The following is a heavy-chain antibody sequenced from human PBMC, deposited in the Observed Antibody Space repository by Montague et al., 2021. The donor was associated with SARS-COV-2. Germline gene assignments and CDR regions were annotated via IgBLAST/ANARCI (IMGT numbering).Heavy chain of an antibody. D-gene: IGHD3-3*01. V-gene: IGHV4-39*01. Sequence: SETLSLTCTVSGGSISSSSYYWGWIRQPPGRGLEWIGNIYYSGSTYYNPSLKSRVTISVDTSKNQFSLKLSSVTAADTAVYYCARHSGRDPIFGVVIIPEAFDFWGQGTMVTVSS. CDR1: GGSISSSSYY. CDR2: IYYSGST. J-gene: IGHJ3*01. CDR3: ARHSGRDPIFGVVIIPEAFDF.